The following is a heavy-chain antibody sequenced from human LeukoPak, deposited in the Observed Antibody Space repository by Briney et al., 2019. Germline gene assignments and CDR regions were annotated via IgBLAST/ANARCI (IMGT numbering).Heavy chain of an antibody. Sequence: GGSLRLSCAASGFTFSSYAMNWVRQAPGKGLEWVSTITGRGDCIYYADSVKGRFTISRDNSMNTLYLQMDSLRAEDTAIYSCAKGPAAGIPYYFDYWGQGALVTVSS. D-gene: IGHD6-13*01. V-gene: IGHV3-23*01. CDR3: AKGPAAGIPYYFDY. CDR2: ITGRGDCI. CDR1: GFTFSSYA. J-gene: IGHJ4*02.